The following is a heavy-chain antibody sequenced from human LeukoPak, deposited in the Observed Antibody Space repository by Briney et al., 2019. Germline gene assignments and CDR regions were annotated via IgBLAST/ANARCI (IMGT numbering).Heavy chain of an antibody. V-gene: IGHV3-48*01. Sequence: GGSLRLSCAASGFTFSSYSMNWVRQAPGKGLEWVSYISSSSSTIYYADSVKGRFTISRDNAKNSLYLQMNSLRVEDTAVYYCARVIVATNPFDAFDIWGQGTMVTVSS. CDR2: ISSSSSTI. CDR1: GFTFSSYS. D-gene: IGHD5-12*01. CDR3: ARVIVATNPFDAFDI. J-gene: IGHJ3*02.